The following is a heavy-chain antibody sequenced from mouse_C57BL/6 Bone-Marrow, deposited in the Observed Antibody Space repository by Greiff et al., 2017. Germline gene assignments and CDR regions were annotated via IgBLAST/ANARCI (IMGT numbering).Heavy chain of an antibody. CDR3: ARHERYYDYEGYFDY. D-gene: IGHD2-4*01. CDR1: GYIFTEYT. Sequence: VKVVESGAELVKPGESVKLSCKASGYIFTEYTIHWVKQRSGQGLEWIGWFYPGSGSIKYNERFKDKATLTADKSSNTVYMELSRLTSEDSAVYFCARHERYYDYEGYFDYWGQGTTLTVSS. CDR2: FYPGSGSI. J-gene: IGHJ2*01. V-gene: IGHV1-62-2*01.